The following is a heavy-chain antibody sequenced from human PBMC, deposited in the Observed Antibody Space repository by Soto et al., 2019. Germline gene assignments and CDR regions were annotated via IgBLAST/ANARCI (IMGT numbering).Heavy chain of an antibody. J-gene: IGHJ4*02. D-gene: IGHD3-22*01. CDR1: GFTFSSYA. CDR3: ARTDSSGYFSPLGY. Sequence: GGSLRLSCAASGFTFSSYAMHWVRQAPGKGLEWVAVISYDGSNKYYADSVKGRFTISRDNSKNTLYLQMNSLRAEDTAVYYCARTDSSGYFSPLGYWGQGTLVTVSS. CDR2: ISYDGSNK. V-gene: IGHV3-30-3*01.